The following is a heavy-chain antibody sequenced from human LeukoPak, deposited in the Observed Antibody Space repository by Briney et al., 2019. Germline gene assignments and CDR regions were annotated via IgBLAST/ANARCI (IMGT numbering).Heavy chain of an antibody. CDR2: IYTSGST. CDR3: ARETETVAGRGLDY. Sequence: SETLSLTCTVSGGSITSYFWTWIRRPAGKGLEWIGRIYTSGSTSYTPSLRSRVTMSVDTSKNQVSLNLSAVTAADTAVYYCARETETVAGRGLDYWGQETLVTVSS. V-gene: IGHV4-4*07. D-gene: IGHD6-19*01. J-gene: IGHJ4*02. CDR1: GGSITSYF.